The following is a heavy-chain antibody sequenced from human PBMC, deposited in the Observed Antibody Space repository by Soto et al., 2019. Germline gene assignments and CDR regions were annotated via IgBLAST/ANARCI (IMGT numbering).Heavy chain of an antibody. CDR3: ARHAGGSNINFDY. CDR1: GGSIRSSRYY. V-gene: IGHV4-39*01. D-gene: IGHD2-15*01. J-gene: IGHJ4*02. Sequence: QLQLQESGPGLVKPSETLYLTCTVSGGSIRSSRYYWRWSRQPPGKGLAWIGSIYYSGSTYYNPSLKSRVTISGDTSKTQLSLKLSSVTAADTAVYYFARHAGGSNINFDYWGQGTLVTVSS. CDR2: IYYSGST.